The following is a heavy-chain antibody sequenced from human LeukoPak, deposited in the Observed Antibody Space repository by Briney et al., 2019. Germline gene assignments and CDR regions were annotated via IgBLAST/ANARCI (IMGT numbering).Heavy chain of an antibody. Sequence: SETLSLTCAVSGSSISSNNWWSWVRQPPEKGLEWIGEIYHSGSTNYNPSLKSRVTISVDKSKNQLSLKLTSVTAADTAVYYCARADYGDYAPYFENWGQGSLVSVSS. CDR2: IYHSGST. J-gene: IGHJ4*02. CDR1: GSSISSNNW. V-gene: IGHV4-4*02. CDR3: ARADYGDYAPYFEN. D-gene: IGHD4-17*01.